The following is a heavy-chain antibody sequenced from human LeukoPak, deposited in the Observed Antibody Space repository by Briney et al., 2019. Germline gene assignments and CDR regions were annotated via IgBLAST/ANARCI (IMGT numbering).Heavy chain of an antibody. D-gene: IGHD3-22*01. V-gene: IGHV4-39*01. CDR2: IYYTRST. Sequence: SETLSLTCTVSGGSISSSSYYWGWIRQPPGKGLEWIGSIYYTRSTYYNPSLKSRVTISVDTSKNQFSLKLTSVTAAYTAVYYCARGVTMIVVVIHDWYFDLWGRGTLVTVPS. CDR3: ARGVTMIVVVIHDWYFDL. J-gene: IGHJ2*01. CDR1: GGSISSSSYY.